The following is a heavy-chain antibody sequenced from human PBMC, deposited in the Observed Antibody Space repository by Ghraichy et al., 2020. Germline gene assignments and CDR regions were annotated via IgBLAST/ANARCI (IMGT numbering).Heavy chain of an antibody. CDR3: ARFDFRPLLLYNWFDP. J-gene: IGHJ5*02. CDR2: IYYSGST. CDR1: GGSISSSSYY. Sequence: SETLSLTCTVSGGSISSSSYYWGWIRQPPGKGLEWIGSIYYSGSTYYNPSLKSRVTISVDTSKNQFSLKLSSVTAADTAVYYCARFDFRPLLLYNWFDPWGQGTLVTVSS. D-gene: IGHD2-15*01. V-gene: IGHV4-39*01.